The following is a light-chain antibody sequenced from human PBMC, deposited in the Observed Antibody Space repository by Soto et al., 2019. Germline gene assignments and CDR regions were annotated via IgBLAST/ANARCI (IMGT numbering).Light chain of an antibody. V-gene: IGKV3-20*01. CDR3: QQYGNLRT. CDR1: QSVSSSY. Sequence: EIVLTQSPGTLSLSPGERATLSCRASQSVSSSYLAWYQQKPGQAPRLLIYGASSRATGIPDRFSGSGSGTDFTLTISRLEPEDFAVYYCQQYGNLRTFGQGTKVEIK. CDR2: GAS. J-gene: IGKJ1*01.